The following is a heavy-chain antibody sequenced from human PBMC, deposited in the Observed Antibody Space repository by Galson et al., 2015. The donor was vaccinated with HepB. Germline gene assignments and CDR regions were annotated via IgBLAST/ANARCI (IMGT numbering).Heavy chain of an antibody. D-gene: IGHD6-13*01. J-gene: IGHJ3*02. CDR3: ARHLVTSSSWYGRSAFDI. CDR1: GYSFTSYW. V-gene: IGHV5-51*01. CDR2: IYPGDSDI. Sequence: QSGAEVKKPGESLKISCKGSGYSFTSYWIGWVRQMPGKGLEWIGIIYPGDSDIRYSPSFQGQVTISADKSISTAYLQWSSLKASDTAMYYCARHLVTSSSWYGRSAFDIWGQGTMVTVSS.